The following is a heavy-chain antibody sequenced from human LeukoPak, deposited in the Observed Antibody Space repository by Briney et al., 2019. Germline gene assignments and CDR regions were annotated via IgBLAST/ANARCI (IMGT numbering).Heavy chain of an antibody. CDR1: GSTFSSYA. J-gene: IGHJ6*02. Sequence: GGSLRLSCAASGSTFSSYAMSWVRQAPGKGLEWVSAISGSGGSTYYADSVKGRFTISRDNSKNTLYLQMNSLRAEDTAVYYCAKEVLTGYYSHYYGMDVWGQGTTVTVSS. CDR3: AKEVLTGYYSHYYGMDV. V-gene: IGHV3-23*01. CDR2: ISGSGGST. D-gene: IGHD3-9*01.